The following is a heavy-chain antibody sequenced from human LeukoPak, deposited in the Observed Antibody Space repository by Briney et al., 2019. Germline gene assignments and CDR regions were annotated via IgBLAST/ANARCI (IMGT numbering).Heavy chain of an antibody. CDR2: IYYSGST. V-gene: IGHV4-39*01. Sequence: SETLSLTCTVSGGSISSSSYYWGWIRQPPGKGLEWIGSIYYSGSTYYNPSLKSRVTISVDTSKNQFSLKLSSVTAADTAVYYCARHRARWLQSIFDYWGQGTLVTVSS. J-gene: IGHJ4*02. D-gene: IGHD5-24*01. CDR1: GGSISSSSYY. CDR3: ARHRARWLQSIFDY.